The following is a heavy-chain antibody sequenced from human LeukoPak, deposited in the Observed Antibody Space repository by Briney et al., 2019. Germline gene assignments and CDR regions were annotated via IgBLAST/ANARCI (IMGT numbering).Heavy chain of an antibody. V-gene: IGHV3-74*01. CDR1: TFTFSIYW. CDR3: ATGSGTYYDS. CDR2: INGDGSAS. D-gene: IGHD3-10*01. J-gene: IGHJ4*02. Sequence: GGSLRLSCEASTFTFSIYWMHWVRQAPGKGLVWVSYINGDGSASNYADSVEGRLTISRDNAKNTLYLQMNSLRAEDTAVYYCATGSGTYYDSWGQGTLVTVSS.